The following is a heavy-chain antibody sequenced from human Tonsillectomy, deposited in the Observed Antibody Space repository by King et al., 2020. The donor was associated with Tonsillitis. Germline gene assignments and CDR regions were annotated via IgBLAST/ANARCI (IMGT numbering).Heavy chain of an antibody. CDR1: GFTFSSYA. V-gene: IGHV3-30*01. CDR3: AGVTVGGGYSYGSQGAFDY. J-gene: IGHJ4*02. D-gene: IGHD5-18*01. CDR2: ISYDGSNK. Sequence: VQLVQSGGGVVQPGRSLRLSCAASGFTFSSYAMHWVRQAPGKGLEWVAVISYDGSNKYYADSVKGRFTISRDNSKNTLYLQMNSLRAEDTAVYYCAGVTVGGGYSYGSQGAFDYWGQGTLSPSPQ.